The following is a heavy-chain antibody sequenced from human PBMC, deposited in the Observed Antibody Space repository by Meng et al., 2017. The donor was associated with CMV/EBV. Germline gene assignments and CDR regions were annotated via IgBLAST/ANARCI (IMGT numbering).Heavy chain of an antibody. CDR2: ISTYNDDI. Sequence: ASVKVSCKTSGYAFSNFGIAWVRQAPGQGLEWMGWISTYNDDIKYGQKFQGRLTMTTDTSTSTAYMELRSLISDDTAVYYCARDRCDTCPSGWWFDPWGQGTLVTVSS. D-gene: IGHD1-26*01. J-gene: IGHJ5*02. CDR1: GYAFSNFG. V-gene: IGHV1-18*01. CDR3: ARDRCDTCPSGWWFDP.